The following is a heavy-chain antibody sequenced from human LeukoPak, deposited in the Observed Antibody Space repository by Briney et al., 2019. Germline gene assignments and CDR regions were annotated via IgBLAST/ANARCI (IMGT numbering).Heavy chain of an antibody. CDR1: GFTFSSYW. J-gene: IGHJ4*02. CDR2: INSDGSST. V-gene: IGHV3-74*01. CDR3: ARVHDSSWHRLSY. D-gene: IGHD6-13*01. Sequence: PGGSLRLSCAASGFTFSSYWMHWVRQAPGKGLVWVSRINSDGSSTSYADSVKGRFTISRDNAKNTLYLQMNSLRVEDTAVYYCARVHDSSWHRLSYWGQGTPVTVSS.